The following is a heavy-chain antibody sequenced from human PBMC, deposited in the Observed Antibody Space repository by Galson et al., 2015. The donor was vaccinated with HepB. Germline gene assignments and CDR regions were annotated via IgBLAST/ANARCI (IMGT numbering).Heavy chain of an antibody. CDR3: ARDRMVRGVPREYYGMDV. V-gene: IGHV4-39*07. J-gene: IGHJ6*02. CDR2: IYYSGST. CDR1: GGSISSSSYY. Sequence: ETLSLTCTVSGGSISSSSYYWGWIRQPPGKGLEWIGSIYYSGSTYYNPSLKSRVTISVDTSKNQFSLKLSSVTAADTAVYYCARDRMVRGVPREYYGMDVWGQGTTVTVSS. D-gene: IGHD3-10*01.